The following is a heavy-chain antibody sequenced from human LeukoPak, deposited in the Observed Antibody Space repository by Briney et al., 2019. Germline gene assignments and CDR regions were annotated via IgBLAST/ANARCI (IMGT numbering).Heavy chain of an antibody. CDR3: ARDARYYDFWIPVRYYYYYYMDV. CDR1: GFTFSSYW. D-gene: IGHD3-3*01. V-gene: IGHV3-7*01. CDR2: IKQDGSEK. J-gene: IGHJ6*03. Sequence: PGGSLRLPCAASGFTFSSYWMSWVRQAPGKGLEWVANIKQDGSEKYYVDSVKGRFTISRDNAKNSLYLQMNSLRAEDTAVYYCARDARYYDFWIPVRYYYYYYMDVWGKGTTVTVSS.